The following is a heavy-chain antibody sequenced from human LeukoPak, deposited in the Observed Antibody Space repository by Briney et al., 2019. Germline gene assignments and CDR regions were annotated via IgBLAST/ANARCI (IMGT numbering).Heavy chain of an antibody. Sequence: ASVKVSCKASGYTFTSYGISWVRQAPGQGLVWMGWISAYNGNTNYAQKLQGRVTMTTDTSTSTAYMELRSLRSDETAVYYCARDPSYINPIAVAGTLSENWFDPWGEGTLVTVSS. V-gene: IGHV1-18*01. CDR2: ISAYNGNT. CDR1: GYTFTSYG. J-gene: IGHJ5*02. D-gene: IGHD6-19*01. CDR3: ARDPSYINPIAVAGTLSENWFDP.